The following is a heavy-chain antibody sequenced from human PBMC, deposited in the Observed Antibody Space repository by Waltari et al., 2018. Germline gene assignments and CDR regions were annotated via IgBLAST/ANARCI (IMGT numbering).Heavy chain of an antibody. CDR3: ARGEGVNYGDYGYTGDY. CDR2: ISSSSSTI. V-gene: IGHV3-48*04. Sequence: EVQLVESGGGLVQPGGSLRLSCAASGFTFSSYSMNWVRQAPGKGLEWVSYISSSSSTIYYADSVKGRFTISRDNAKNSLYLQMNSLRAEDTAVYYCARGEGVNYGDYGYTGDYWGQGTLVTVSS. CDR1: GFTFSSYS. D-gene: IGHD4-17*01. J-gene: IGHJ4*02.